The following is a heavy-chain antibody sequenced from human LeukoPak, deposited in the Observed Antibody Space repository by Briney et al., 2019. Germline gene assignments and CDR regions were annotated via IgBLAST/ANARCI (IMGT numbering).Heavy chain of an antibody. CDR3: TRGRFQSRIFCSSTSCQSRGNAFDI. D-gene: IGHD2-2*01. CDR1: GFTFGDYA. Sequence: PGGSLRLSCTASGFTFGDYAMSWVRQAPGKGLEGVGFIRSKAYGGTTEYAASVKGRFTISRDDSKSIAYLQMNSLKTEDTAVYYCTRGRFQSRIFCSSTSCQSRGNAFDIWGQGTMVTVSS. V-gene: IGHV3-49*04. J-gene: IGHJ3*02. CDR2: IRSKAYGGTT.